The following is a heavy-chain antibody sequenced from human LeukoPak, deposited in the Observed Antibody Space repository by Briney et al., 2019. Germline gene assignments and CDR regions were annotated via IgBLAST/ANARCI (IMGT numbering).Heavy chain of an antibody. D-gene: IGHD4-11*01. J-gene: IGHJ4*02. Sequence: PSETLSLTCTVSGDSVSSHYWSWIWQPPGKGLEWIAYVYYTGTSNYNPSLKSRVTISIDTSKNQFSLKLISVTAADTAVYYCARYSNHVDYFDSWGQGTLVTVSP. CDR3: ARYSNHVDYFDS. CDR1: GDSVSSHY. CDR2: VYYTGTS. V-gene: IGHV4-59*02.